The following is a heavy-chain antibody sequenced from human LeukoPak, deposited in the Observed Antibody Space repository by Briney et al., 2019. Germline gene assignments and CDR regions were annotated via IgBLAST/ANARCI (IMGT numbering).Heavy chain of an antibody. D-gene: IGHD3-22*01. CDR3: ATGTSSYYYDSSGYYAFDS. CDR1: GLNFRNYG. CDR2: ISGSGGST. Sequence: GGSLRLSCAPSGLNFRNYGMSWVRQAPGKGLEWVSAISGSGGSTNYADSVKGRFTISRDNSKNTLYLQMNSLRAEDTAVYYCATGTSSYYYDSSGYYAFDSWGQGTLVTVSP. V-gene: IGHV3-23*01. J-gene: IGHJ4*02.